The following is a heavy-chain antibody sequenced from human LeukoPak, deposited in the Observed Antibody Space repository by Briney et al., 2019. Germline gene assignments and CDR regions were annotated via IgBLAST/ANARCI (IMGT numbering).Heavy chain of an antibody. CDR1: GYTFTSYG. V-gene: IGHV1-18*01. CDR3: ARDKGTAMEPYYFDY. J-gene: IGHJ4*02. CDR2: ISAYNGNT. Sequence: ASVKVSCKASGYTFTSYGISWVRQAPGQGLEWMGWISAYNGNTNYAQKLQGRVTMTTDTSTSTAYMELRSLRSDGTAVYYCARDKGTAMEPYYFDYWGQGTLVTVSS. D-gene: IGHD5-18*01.